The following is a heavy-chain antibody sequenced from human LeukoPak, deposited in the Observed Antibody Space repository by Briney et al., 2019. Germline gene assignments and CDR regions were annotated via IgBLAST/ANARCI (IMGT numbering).Heavy chain of an antibody. CDR2: IKQDGSEK. J-gene: IGHJ6*03. CDR1: GGSISSYY. CDR3: ARANWNDYLWYYYYMDV. D-gene: IGHD1-1*01. Sequence: ETLSLTCTVSGGSISSYYWSWIRQPPGKGLEWVANIKQDGSEKYYVDSVKGRFTISRDNAKNSLYLQMNSLRAEDTAVYYCARANWNDYLWYYYYMDVWGKGTTVTVSS. V-gene: IGHV3-7*01.